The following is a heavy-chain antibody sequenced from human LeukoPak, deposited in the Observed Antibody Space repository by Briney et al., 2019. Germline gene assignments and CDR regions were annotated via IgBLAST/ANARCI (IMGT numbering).Heavy chain of an antibody. CDR2: INPNSSGT. J-gene: IGHJ3*02. CDR3: ARVRDWGSVVGAFDI. Sequence: ASVKVSCKASGYTFTGYYMHWVRQAPGQGLEWMGWINPNSSGTNYAQKFQGRVTMTRDTSISTAYMELSGLRSDDTAVYYCARVRDWGSVVGAFDIWGQGTMVTVSS. V-gene: IGHV1-2*02. CDR1: GYTFTGYY. D-gene: IGHD7-27*01.